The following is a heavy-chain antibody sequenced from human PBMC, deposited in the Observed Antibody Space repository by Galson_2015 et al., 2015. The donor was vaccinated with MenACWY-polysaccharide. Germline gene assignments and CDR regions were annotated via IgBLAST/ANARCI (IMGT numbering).Heavy chain of an antibody. CDR2: IAHDGTVT. J-gene: IGHJ4*02. Sequence: SLRLSCAASGFTFSNYGMQWVRQAPGKGLEWVTVIAHDGTVTHYTDSVRGRFTVSRDNSKNMLYLYMNSLRPDDTAVYFCAKERDARMSSGLNLWGQGTLVIVSS. D-gene: IGHD1-20*01. CDR1: GFTFSNYG. V-gene: IGHV3-30*18. CDR3: AKERDARMSSGLNL.